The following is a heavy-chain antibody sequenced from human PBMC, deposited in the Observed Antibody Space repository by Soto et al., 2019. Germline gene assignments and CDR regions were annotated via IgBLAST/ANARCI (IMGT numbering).Heavy chain of an antibody. D-gene: IGHD2-2*01. CDR3: ARSLFTSRWFAGD. V-gene: IGHV4-38-2*01. CDR2: SYHIGTT. Sequence: SETLSLTCGVSGSSTSSGYYWGWFRQPPGKGLEWSGSSYHIGTTYYNPSLETRVTISLDTSENGFSLKLTSVTAADTAVYFCARSLFTSRWFAGDWAQGSLVTVSS. J-gene: IGHJ4*02. CDR1: GSSTSSGYY.